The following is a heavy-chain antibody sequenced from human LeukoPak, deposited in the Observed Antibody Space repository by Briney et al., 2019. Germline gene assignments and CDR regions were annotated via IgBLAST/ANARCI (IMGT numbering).Heavy chain of an antibody. CDR3: ARDRDSSGWYEGFDY. CDR1: GFTFSSSA. J-gene: IGHJ4*02. V-gene: IGHV3-30-3*01. D-gene: IGHD6-19*01. CDR2: ISYDGSNK. Sequence: GGPLRLSCAASGFTFSSSAMHWVRQAPDEGVEWVAVISYDGSNKYYADSVKGRFTISRDNSKNTLYLQMNSLRADDTSVYYCARDRDSSGWYEGFDYWGQGTLVTVSS.